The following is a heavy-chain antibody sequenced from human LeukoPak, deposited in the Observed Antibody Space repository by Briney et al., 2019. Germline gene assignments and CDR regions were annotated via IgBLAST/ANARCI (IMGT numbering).Heavy chain of an antibody. CDR3: ARRYYDFWSGYYVDY. Sequence: SETLSLTCAVSGYSISSGYYWGWIRQPPGKGLEWIGSIYHSGSTYYNPSLKSRVTISVDTSKNQFSLKLSSVTAADTAVYYCARRYYDFWSGYYVDYWGQGTLVTVSP. D-gene: IGHD3-3*01. V-gene: IGHV4-38-2*01. J-gene: IGHJ4*02. CDR2: IYHSGST. CDR1: GYSISSGYY.